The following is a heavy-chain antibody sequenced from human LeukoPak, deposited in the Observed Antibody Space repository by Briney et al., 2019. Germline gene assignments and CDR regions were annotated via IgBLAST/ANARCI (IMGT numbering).Heavy chain of an antibody. V-gene: IGHV3-7*03. Sequence: HPGGSLRLSCAASDSGFTFSSYAMSWVRQAPGKGLEWVASIKEDGSEKYYVDSVRGRFTISRDNAKSSLYLQMSSLRAEDTAVYYCARQHNWGQGTLVTVSS. CDR1: DSGFTFSSYA. CDR2: IKEDGSEK. J-gene: IGHJ4*02. CDR3: ARQHN.